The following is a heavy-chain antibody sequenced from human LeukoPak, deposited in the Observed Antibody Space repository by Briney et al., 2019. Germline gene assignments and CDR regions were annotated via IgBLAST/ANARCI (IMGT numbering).Heavy chain of an antibody. D-gene: IGHD5-18*01. V-gene: IGHV3-23*01. CDR2: ISGSGGST. CDR3: AGGYSCGFSDY. CDR1: GFXFSSYA. J-gene: IGHJ4*02. Sequence: GGSLRLSCAASGFXFSSYAISWVRQAPGKGLEWVSAISGSGGSTYYADSVKGRFTISRDNSKNTLYLQMNSLRAEDTAVYYCAGGYSCGFSDYWGQGTLVTVSS.